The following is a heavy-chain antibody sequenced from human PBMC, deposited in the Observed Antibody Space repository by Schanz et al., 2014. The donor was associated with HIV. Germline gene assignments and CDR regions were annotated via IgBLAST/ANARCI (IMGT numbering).Heavy chain of an antibody. CDR2: ISYDGTNK. V-gene: IGHV3-30*18. J-gene: IGHJ6*02. D-gene: IGHD3-22*01. CDR1: GFSFRTFG. Sequence: QVQLVESGGGVVQPGRSLRLSCVASGFSFRTFGMHWVRQAPGKGLEWVAVISYDGTNKKFADSVKGRFTISRDNSKNTLYLQMKSLRPEDTAVYYCAKDRNYYDSRFLGKGNYYYYYGMDVWGQGTTVTVSS. CDR3: AKDRNYYDSRFLGKGNYYYYYGMDV.